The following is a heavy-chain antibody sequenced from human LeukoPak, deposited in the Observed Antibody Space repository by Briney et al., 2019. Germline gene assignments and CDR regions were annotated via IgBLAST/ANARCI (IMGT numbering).Heavy chain of an antibody. CDR2: IKQDGSEK. CDR1: GFTFSSYA. V-gene: IGHV3-7*01. D-gene: IGHD1-7*01. J-gene: IGHJ5*02. CDR3: APTPNWNYDWFDP. Sequence: GGSLRLSCAASGFTFSSYAMSWVRQAPGKGLEWVANIKQDGSEKYYVGSVKGRFTISRDNAKNSLYLQMNSLRAEDTAVYYCAPTPNWNYDWFDPWGQGTLVTVSS.